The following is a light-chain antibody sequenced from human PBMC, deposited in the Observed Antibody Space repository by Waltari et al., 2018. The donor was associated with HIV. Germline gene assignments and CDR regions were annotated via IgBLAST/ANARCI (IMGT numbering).Light chain of an antibody. V-gene: IGLV3-21*04. Sequence: SSVLTQPPSVSVAPGQTARITCGGNNIERKSVHWYQQKPGQAPALVIYYDSDRPSGIPDRFSGSNSGDTATLTISRVGDGDEADYYCQVWDSSSDHVLFGGGTKLTVL. CDR3: QVWDSSSDHVL. CDR1: NIERKS. J-gene: IGLJ3*02. CDR2: YDS.